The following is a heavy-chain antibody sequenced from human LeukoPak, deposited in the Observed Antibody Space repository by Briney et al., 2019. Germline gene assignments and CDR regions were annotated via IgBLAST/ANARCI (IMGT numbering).Heavy chain of an antibody. V-gene: IGHV3-30*18. CDR1: GFTFSSYG. Sequence: GGSLRLSCAASGFTFSSYGMHWVRQAPGEGLEWVAVMSYDGSHKQYGDSVKGRFTVSRDNSEKTLYLQMNSLRAEDTAVYYCAKDSRGGPDSLAAAGYYYGMDVWGQGTTVTVSS. J-gene: IGHJ6*02. D-gene: IGHD6-13*01. CDR2: MSYDGSHK. CDR3: AKDSRGGPDSLAAAGYYYGMDV.